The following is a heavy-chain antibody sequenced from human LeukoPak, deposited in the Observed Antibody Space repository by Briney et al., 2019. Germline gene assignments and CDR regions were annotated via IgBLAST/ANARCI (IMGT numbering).Heavy chain of an antibody. V-gene: IGHV4-59*01. J-gene: IGHJ5*02. D-gene: IGHD2-21*01. Sequence: SETLSLTCTVSGGSISSYYWSWIGQPPGKGLEWIGYIYYSGSTNYNPSLKSRVTISVDTSKNQFSLKLSSVTAADTAVYYCARDVMTSAHNWFDPWGQGTLVTVSS. CDR1: GGSISSYY. CDR2: IYYSGST. CDR3: ARDVMTSAHNWFDP.